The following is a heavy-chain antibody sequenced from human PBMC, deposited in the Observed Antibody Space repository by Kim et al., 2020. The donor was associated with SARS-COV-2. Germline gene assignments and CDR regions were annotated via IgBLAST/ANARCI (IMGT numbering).Heavy chain of an antibody. J-gene: IGHJ4*02. CDR2: IKQDGSEK. D-gene: IGHD4-17*01. V-gene: IGHV3-7*01. CDR1: GFTFSSYW. CDR3: ARDQDYGAFDY. Sequence: GGSLRLSCAASGFTFSSYWMSWVRQAPGKGLEWVANIKQDGSEKYYVDSVKGRFTISRDNAKNSLYLQMNSLRAEDTAVYCCARDQDYGAFDYWGQGTLVIVSS.